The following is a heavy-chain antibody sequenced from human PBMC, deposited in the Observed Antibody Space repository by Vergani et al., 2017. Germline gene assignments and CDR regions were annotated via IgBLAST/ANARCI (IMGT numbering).Heavy chain of an antibody. D-gene: IGHD1-26*01. CDR3: TRDRAMGAPYYYYYYMDV. CDR2: IRSKANSYAT. J-gene: IGHJ6*03. CDR1: GFIFSGSA. V-gene: IGHV3-73*02. Sequence: EVQLVESGGGLVQPGGSLKLSCAASGFIFSGSAMHWVRQASGKGLEWVGRIRSKANSYATAYAASVKGRFTISRDDSKNTAYLQMNSLKTEDTAVYYCTRDRAMGAPYYYYYYMDVWGKXP.